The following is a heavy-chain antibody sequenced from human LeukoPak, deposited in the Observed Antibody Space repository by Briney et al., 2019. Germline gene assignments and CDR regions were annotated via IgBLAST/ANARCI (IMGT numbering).Heavy chain of an antibody. D-gene: IGHD2-8*01. CDR1: GFSFSTYS. CDR3: AKDVRRCNGGCT. Sequence: GGSLRLSCAASGFSFSTYSFSWVHQAPGKGLEWVSGISASGGDTFYADSVKGRFTISRDNSKNTLSLQMNSLRVEDTAIYYCAKDVRRCNGGCTWGQGTLVTVSS. CDR2: ISASGGDT. J-gene: IGHJ5*02. V-gene: IGHV3-23*01.